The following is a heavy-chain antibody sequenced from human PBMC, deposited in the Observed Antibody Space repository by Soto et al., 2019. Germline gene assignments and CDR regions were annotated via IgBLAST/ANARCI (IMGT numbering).Heavy chain of an antibody. D-gene: IGHD6-19*01. J-gene: IGHJ5*02. V-gene: IGHV3-73*01. CDR1: GSTFSGSS. Sequence: PWGSLRLSCAASGSTFSGSSMYWVRQASGKGLEWVGRIRSRANSYATAYAASVKGRFTVSRDDSKNTAYLQMNSLKIEDTAVYYCTKAVAPSSWGFDPWGQGTLVTVSS. CDR2: IRSRANSYAT. CDR3: TKAVAPSSWGFDP.